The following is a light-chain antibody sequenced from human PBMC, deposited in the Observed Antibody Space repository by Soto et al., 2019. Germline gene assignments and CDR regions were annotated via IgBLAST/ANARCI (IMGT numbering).Light chain of an antibody. CDR3: QQYDKWPYT. Sequence: EIVLTQSPATLSVSPGERAPLSCRTSQSVSSNLAWYQQKPGQAPRLLIYGAFIRAPGFPVRFRGTGSGSEFTLTISSLQSEDVALYYCQQYDKWPYTFGQGTNLEIK. CDR1: QSVSSN. J-gene: IGKJ2*01. CDR2: GAF. V-gene: IGKV3-15*01.